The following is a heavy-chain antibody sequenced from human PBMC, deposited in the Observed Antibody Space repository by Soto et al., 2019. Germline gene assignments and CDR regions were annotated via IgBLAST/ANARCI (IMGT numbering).Heavy chain of an antibody. D-gene: IGHD2-2*02. Sequence: SETLSLTCTVSGVSISNYYWSWIRQPPGKGLEWIGYIYDSGNTNYNPSLKSRVTISVDTSKSQFSLKLSSVTAADAAVYYCARLSCSSDSCYNVYHYRGMDVWGQRTTVTVSS. CDR2: IYDSGNT. J-gene: IGHJ6*02. CDR3: ARLSCSSDSCYNVYHYRGMDV. V-gene: IGHV4-59*08. CDR1: GVSISNYY.